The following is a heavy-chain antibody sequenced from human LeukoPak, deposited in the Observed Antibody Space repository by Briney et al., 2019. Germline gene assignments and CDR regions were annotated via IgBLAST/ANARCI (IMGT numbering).Heavy chain of an antibody. CDR1: GFTFSSYS. V-gene: IGHV3-30*02. J-gene: IGHJ4*02. D-gene: IGHD3-22*01. CDR2: IRYDGSKK. Sequence: GSLRLSCAASGFTFSSYSMHWVRQAPGKGLEWVAFIRYDGSKKYYVASEKGRFAISRDNSKNTLYLQMNSLRAEDTAVYYCAKDGYYYDTSGKNYFDYWGQGTLVTVSS. CDR3: AKDGYYYDTSGKNYFDY.